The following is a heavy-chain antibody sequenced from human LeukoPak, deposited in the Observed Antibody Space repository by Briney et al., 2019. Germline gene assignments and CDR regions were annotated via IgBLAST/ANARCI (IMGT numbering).Heavy chain of an antibody. J-gene: IGHJ4*02. CDR3: ARALRRGYRGYDGGVGY. D-gene: IGHD5-12*01. CDR1: GYTFTGYY. V-gene: IGHV1-2*02. Sequence: ASVKVSCKASGYTFTGYYMHWVRQAPGQGLEWMGWINPNSGGTNYAQKFQGRVTMTRDTSISTAYMELSRLRSDDTAVYYCARALRRGYRGYDGGVGYWGQGTLVTVSS. CDR2: INPNSGGT.